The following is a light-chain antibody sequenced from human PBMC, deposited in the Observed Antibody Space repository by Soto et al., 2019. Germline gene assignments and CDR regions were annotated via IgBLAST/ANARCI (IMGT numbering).Light chain of an antibody. V-gene: IGKV3-15*01. CDR1: QSVSSN. Sequence: EIVMTQSPATLSVSPGERATLSCRASQSVSSNLAWYQQKPGQAPRLLMYDASTRATGIPARFSGSGSGTEFTLTISSLQSEDFAVYYCQQYNNWPPKYTFGQGTKVDIK. CDR3: QQYNNWPPKYT. CDR2: DAS. J-gene: IGKJ2*01.